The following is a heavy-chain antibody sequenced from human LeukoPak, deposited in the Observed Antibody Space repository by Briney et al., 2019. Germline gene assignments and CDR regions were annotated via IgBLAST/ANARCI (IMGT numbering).Heavy chain of an antibody. CDR2: IYYSGST. Sequence: SETLSLTCTVSGGSISSYYWSWIRQPPGKGLEWIGYIYYSGSTNYNPSLKSRVTISVDTPKNQFSLKLSSVTAADTAVYYCARNFATHSGSYYPVWGQGTLVTVSS. V-gene: IGHV4-59*01. D-gene: IGHD1-26*01. J-gene: IGHJ4*02. CDR1: GGSISSYY. CDR3: ARNFATHSGSYYPV.